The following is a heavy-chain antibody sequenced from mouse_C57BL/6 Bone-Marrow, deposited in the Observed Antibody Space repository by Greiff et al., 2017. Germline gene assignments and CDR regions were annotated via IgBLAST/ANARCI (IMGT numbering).Heavy chain of an antibody. V-gene: IGHV1-69*01. CDR1: GYTFTSYW. CDR2: IDPSDSYT. Sequence: QVQLKQPGAELVMPGASVKLSCKASGYTFTSYWMHWVKQRPGQGLEWIGEIDPSDSYTNYNHKFKGKATLTVDKSSSPAYMQLSSLTSEVSAVYYCTRDKGYARDYWGQGTSGTVSS. CDR3: TRDKGYARDY. J-gene: IGHJ4*01.